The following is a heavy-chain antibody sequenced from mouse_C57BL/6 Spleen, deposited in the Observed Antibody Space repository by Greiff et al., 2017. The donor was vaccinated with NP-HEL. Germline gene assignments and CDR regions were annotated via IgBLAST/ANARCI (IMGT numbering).Heavy chain of an antibody. CDR2: ISYDGSN. V-gene: IGHV3-6*01. D-gene: IGHD2-3*01. Sequence: QLQESGPGLVKPSQSLSLTCSVTGYSITSGYYWNWIRQFPGNKLEWMGYISYDGSNNYNPSLKNRISITRDTSKNQFFLKLNSVTTEDTATYYCARNYDGYSIDYWGQGTTLTVS. CDR1: GYSITSGYY. CDR3: ARNYDGYSIDY. J-gene: IGHJ2*01.